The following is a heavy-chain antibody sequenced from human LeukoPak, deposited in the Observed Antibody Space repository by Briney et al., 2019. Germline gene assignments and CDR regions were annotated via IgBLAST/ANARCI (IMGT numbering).Heavy chain of an antibody. Sequence: GGSLRLSCEASGFTFNIYEVNWVRQAPGKGLEWLSHISDSGSSTHYADSVKGRFTISRDNSKNSLYLEMNSLRVEDTAIYYCARDATTAIGTVYMDVWGKGTTVTISS. D-gene: IGHD1-1*01. J-gene: IGHJ6*03. CDR3: ARDATTAIGTVYMDV. CDR2: ISDSGSST. V-gene: IGHV3-48*03. CDR1: GFTFNIYE.